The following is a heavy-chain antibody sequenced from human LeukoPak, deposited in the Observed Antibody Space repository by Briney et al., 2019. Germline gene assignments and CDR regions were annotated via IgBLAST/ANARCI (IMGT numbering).Heavy chain of an antibody. CDR1: GLTFRSYH. Sequence: GGSLRLSCKASGLTFRSYHMNRVRQAPGKELEWVSSISSSSVYTHYADSVKGRITISRDNGKNSLYLQMNSLTAEDTALYYCARDALRDDAFDIWGQGTMVTVSS. V-gene: IGHV3-21*04. CDR2: ISSSSVYT. CDR3: ARDALRDDAFDI. J-gene: IGHJ3*02.